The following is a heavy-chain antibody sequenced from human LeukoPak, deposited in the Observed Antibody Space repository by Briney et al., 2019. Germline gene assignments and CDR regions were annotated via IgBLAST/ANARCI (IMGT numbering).Heavy chain of an antibody. D-gene: IGHD3-9*01. CDR1: GYTFTSYG. CDR2: ISAYNGNT. Sequence: ASVTVSCKSSGYTFTSYGISWVRQAPGQGLEWKGWISAYNGNTNYAQKLQGRVTMTTDTSTSTAYMELRSLRSDDTAVYYCASVRYFDWLLYFDYWGQGTLVTVSS. CDR3: ASVRYFDWLLYFDY. J-gene: IGHJ4*02. V-gene: IGHV1-18*01.